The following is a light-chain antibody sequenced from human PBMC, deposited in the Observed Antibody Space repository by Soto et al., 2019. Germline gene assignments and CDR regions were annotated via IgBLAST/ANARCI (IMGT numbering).Light chain of an antibody. Sequence: QSVLTQPPSASGTPGQTVTISCSGSSSNIGSNLVNWYQLLPGTTPRLLIYNNNQRPSAVPDRFSGSKSGTSASLAISGLQSADEGDYFCALWNDSLNGLRVFGGGTKLTVL. V-gene: IGLV1-44*01. J-gene: IGLJ3*02. CDR2: NNN. CDR3: ALWNDSLNGLRV. CDR1: SSNIGSNL.